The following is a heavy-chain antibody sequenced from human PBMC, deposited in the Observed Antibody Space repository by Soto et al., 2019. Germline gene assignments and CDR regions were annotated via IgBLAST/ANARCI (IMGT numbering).Heavy chain of an antibody. CDR1: GGSINSGGFY. CDR3: ARGPGLFYGSGNYPEYSYGMDV. Sequence: QVQLQESGPGLVKPSQTLSLTCTVSGGSINSGGFYWSWIRQHPGKGLEWIGYIYYSGSTYYNPSLKGRVSISVDTSKNQYSLKLSSVTAADTALYYCARGPGLFYGSGNYPEYSYGMDVWGQGTTVTVSS. J-gene: IGHJ6*02. D-gene: IGHD3-10*01. CDR2: IYYSGST. V-gene: IGHV4-31*03.